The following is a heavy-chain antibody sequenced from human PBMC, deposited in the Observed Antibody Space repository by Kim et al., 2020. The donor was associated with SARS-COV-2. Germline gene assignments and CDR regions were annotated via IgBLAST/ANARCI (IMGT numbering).Heavy chain of an antibody. CDR3: TTNLARLYYFDF. CDR1: GFTFSDAW. CDR2: IKSKPDGGTT. Sequence: GGSLRLSCAASGFTFSDAWLSWVRQAPGKGLEWVGRIKSKPDGGTTDYAAPVKGRFTMSGDASKNTLYLQMNSLKTEDTAVYYCTTNLARLYYFDFWGQGTLVTVSS. J-gene: IGHJ4*02. V-gene: IGHV3-15*01. D-gene: IGHD6-19*01.